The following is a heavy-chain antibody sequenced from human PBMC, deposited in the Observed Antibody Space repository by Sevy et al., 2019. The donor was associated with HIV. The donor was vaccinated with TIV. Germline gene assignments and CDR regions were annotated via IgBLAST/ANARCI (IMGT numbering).Heavy chain of an antibody. CDR2: INTYNRST. J-gene: IGHJ5*02. D-gene: IGHD3-16*01. CDR1: GYTFTTYG. V-gene: IGHV1-18*01. CDR3: ARKRNLGEPSAS. Sequence: ASVKVSCKSSGYTFTTYGICWLRQAPGQGLGWMGWINTYNRSTIYTQKLQGRVTMTADTSTSTAYMELRSLRSDDTAVYYCARKRNLGEPSASWGQGTLVTVSS.